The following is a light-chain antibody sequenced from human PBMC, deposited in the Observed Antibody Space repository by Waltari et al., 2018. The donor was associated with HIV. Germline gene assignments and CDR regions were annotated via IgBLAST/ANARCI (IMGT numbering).Light chain of an antibody. CDR3: AAWDDRLSGRL. J-gene: IGLJ2*01. Sequence: QSLLAQPRSVSGTPGPRVNTPCSGSNYNVSNNYVYWYQQVPGVAPKLLIYRNNQRPSGVPDRFSGSKSGTSASLAISGLRTEDEGDYYCAAWDDRLSGRLFGGGTK. CDR2: RNN. V-gene: IGLV1-47*01. CDR1: NYNVSNNY.